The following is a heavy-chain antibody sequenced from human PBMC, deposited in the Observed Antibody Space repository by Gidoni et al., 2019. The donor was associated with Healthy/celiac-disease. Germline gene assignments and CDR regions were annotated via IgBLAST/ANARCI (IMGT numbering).Heavy chain of an antibody. CDR1: GYPFTGFY. J-gene: IGHJ4*02. Sequence: QVQLVQSGTEVTKPGASVKVSCKASGYPFTGFYMHVVRQAPGHGLEWMGWINPNSGDTNYAQKFQGRVTMTGDTSISTAYMELSRLRSDDTAVYYCARDGDYYDSSGPFDYWGQGTLVTVSS. CDR3: ARDGDYYDSSGPFDY. CDR2: INPNSGDT. V-gene: IGHV1-2*02. D-gene: IGHD3-22*01.